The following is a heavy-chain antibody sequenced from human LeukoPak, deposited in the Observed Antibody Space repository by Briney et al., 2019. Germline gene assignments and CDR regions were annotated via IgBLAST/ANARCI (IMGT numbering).Heavy chain of an antibody. CDR1: GGSISSYY. CDR3: ARGGARPYNWFDP. D-gene: IGHD1-26*01. CDR2: IYYSGST. V-gene: IGHV4-59*01. Sequence: PSETLSLTCTVSGGSISSYYWSWIRQPPGKGLEWIGYIYYSGSTNYNPSLKSRVTISVDTSKNQFSLKLSSVTAADTAVYYCARGGARPYNWFDPWGQGTLVTVSS. J-gene: IGHJ5*02.